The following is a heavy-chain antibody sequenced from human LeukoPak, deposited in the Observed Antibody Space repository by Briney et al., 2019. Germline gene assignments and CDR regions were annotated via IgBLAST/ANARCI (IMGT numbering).Heavy chain of an antibody. CDR3: AFHLDIVVVPAAQNCFDP. D-gene: IGHD2-2*01. V-gene: IGHV1-69*05. Sequence: GASVKVSCKASGGTFSSYAISWVRQAPGQGLEWMGGIIPIFGTAHYAQKFQGRVTITTDESTSTAYMELNSLRSEDTAVYYCAFHLDIVVVPAAQNCFDPWGQGTLVTVSS. CDR2: IIPIFGTA. J-gene: IGHJ5*02. CDR1: GGTFSSYA.